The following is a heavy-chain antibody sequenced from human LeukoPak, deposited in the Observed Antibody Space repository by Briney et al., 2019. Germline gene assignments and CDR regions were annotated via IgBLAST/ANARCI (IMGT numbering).Heavy chain of an antibody. J-gene: IGHJ4*02. CDR3: ARERLPGIAVAGFDY. V-gene: IGHV4-30-2*01. Sequence: PSQTLSLTCAVSGGSISSGGYSWSWIRQPPGKGLEWIGYIYHSGSTYYNPSLKSRVTISVDRSKNQFSLKLSSVTAADTAVYYCARERLPGIAVAGFDYWGQGTLVTVSS. CDR2: IYHSGST. CDR1: GGSISSGGYS. D-gene: IGHD6-19*01.